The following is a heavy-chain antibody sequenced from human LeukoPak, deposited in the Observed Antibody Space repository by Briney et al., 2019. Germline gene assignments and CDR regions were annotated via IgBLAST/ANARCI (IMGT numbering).Heavy chain of an antibody. J-gene: IGHJ4*02. D-gene: IGHD2-2*01. CDR3: AREGSTSCHFDY. Sequence: GRSLRLSCAASGFTFSSYAMHWVRQAPGKGLEGGAVISYDGSNKYYADSVKGRFTISRDNSKNTLYLQMNSLRAEDTAVYYCAREGSTSCHFDYWGQGTLVTVSS. V-gene: IGHV3-30*04. CDR2: ISYDGSNK. CDR1: GFTFSSYA.